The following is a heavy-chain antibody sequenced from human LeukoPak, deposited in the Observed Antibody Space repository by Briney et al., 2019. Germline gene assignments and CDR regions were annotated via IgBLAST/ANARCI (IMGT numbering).Heavy chain of an antibody. Sequence: KTSETLSLTCAVYGGSFSGYYWSWIRQPPGKGLEWIGEINHSGSTNYNPSLKSRVTISVDTSKNQFSLKLSSVTAADTAVYYCRSSTSYYSPYYYYYMDVWGKGTTVTVSS. D-gene: IGHD2-2*01. CDR1: GGSFSGYY. CDR2: INHSGST. CDR3: RSSTSYYSPYYYYYMDV. J-gene: IGHJ6*03. V-gene: IGHV4-34*03.